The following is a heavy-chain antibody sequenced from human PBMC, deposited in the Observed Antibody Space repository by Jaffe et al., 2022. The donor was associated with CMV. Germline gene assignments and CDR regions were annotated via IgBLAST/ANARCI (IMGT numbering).Heavy chain of an antibody. CDR2: MLYGGSI. CDR3: AKGGYGSGSFGWFDP. J-gene: IGHJ5*02. Sequence: QVQLQESGPGLVKPSETLSLTCTVSGDSISTYYWSWIRQPPGKGLEWIGHMLYGGSIDYNPSLKSRVTISADTSKNHFSLRLNSVTAADTAVYYCAKGGYGSGSFGWFDPWGQGILVTVSS. D-gene: IGHD3-10*01. CDR1: GDSISTYY. V-gene: IGHV4-59*01.